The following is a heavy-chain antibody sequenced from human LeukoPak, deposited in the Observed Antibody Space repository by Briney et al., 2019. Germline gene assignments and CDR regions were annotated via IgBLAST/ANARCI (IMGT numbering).Heavy chain of an antibody. D-gene: IGHD2-2*01. Sequence: GGSLRLSCAASGFTFSSYSMNWVRQAPGKGLEWVSSISSSSSYIYYADSVKGRFTISRDNSENTLYLQMYSLRAEDTAVYYCAKSMGIAVVPAAHFQHWGQGTLVIVSS. CDR3: AKSMGIAVVPAAHFQH. CDR1: GFTFSSYS. CDR2: ISSSSSYI. J-gene: IGHJ1*01. V-gene: IGHV3-21*04.